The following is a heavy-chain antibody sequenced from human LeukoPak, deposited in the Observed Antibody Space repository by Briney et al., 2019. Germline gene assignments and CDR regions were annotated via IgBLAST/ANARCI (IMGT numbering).Heavy chain of an antibody. Sequence: PGGSLRLSCAASGFTFSSYSMNWVRQAPGKGLEWVSSISSGSSYIYYADSVKGRFTISRDNAKNSLYLQMNSLRAEDTAVYYCASSKVAGTFDYWGQGTLDTVSS. J-gene: IGHJ4*02. CDR2: ISSGSSYI. CDR1: GFTFSSYS. CDR3: ASSKVAGTFDY. D-gene: IGHD6-19*01. V-gene: IGHV3-21*01.